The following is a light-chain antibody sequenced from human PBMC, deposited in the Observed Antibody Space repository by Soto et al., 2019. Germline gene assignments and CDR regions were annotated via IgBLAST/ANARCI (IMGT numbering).Light chain of an antibody. CDR1: QSVSSSY. J-gene: IGKJ1*01. Sequence: EIVLTQSPGTLSLSPGERATLSCRASQSVSSSYLAWYQQKPGQAPRLLIYGASSRATGIPDRFSGSGSGTDFTLTISRLGPEDFAVYYCQPYGSSPWTVGQGTKVEIK. CDR2: GAS. CDR3: QPYGSSPWT. V-gene: IGKV3-20*01.